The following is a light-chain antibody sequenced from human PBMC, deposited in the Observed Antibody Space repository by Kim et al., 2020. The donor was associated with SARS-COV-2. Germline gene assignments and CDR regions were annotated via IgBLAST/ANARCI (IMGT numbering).Light chain of an antibody. CDR3: QSYNRSNVV. J-gene: IGLJ2*01. V-gene: IGLV6-57*03. Sequence: GKTVTSSCTRSSGSIASNYVQWYQQRPGSAPTTVIYEDNQRPSGVPDRFSGSIDSSSNSASLTISGLKTEDEADYYCQSYNRSNVVFGGGTQLTVL. CDR1: SGSIASNY. CDR2: EDN.